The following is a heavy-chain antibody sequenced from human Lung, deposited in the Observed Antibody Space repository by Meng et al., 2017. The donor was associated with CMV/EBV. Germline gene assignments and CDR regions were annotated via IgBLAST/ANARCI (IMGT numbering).Heavy chain of an antibody. CDR3: ARAAARPSDWFDP. D-gene: IGHD6-6*01. V-gene: IGHV2-5*02. Sequence: LEEFGPTLVNPPQPLTLTCTFSGFSLSTSGVGVGWIRQPPGKALECLAIIYGDDEKRYSPSLESRLTVTKDTSKNQVVLTMTNMVPVDTATYYCARAAARPSDWFDPWGQGTLVTVSS. CDR2: IYGDDEK. J-gene: IGHJ5*02. CDR1: GFSLSTSGVG.